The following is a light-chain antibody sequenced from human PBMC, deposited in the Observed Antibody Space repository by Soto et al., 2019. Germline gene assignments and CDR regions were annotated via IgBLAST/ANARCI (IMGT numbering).Light chain of an antibody. J-gene: IGLJ1*01. CDR2: NVN. Sequence: QSVLTQSASVFGSPGHSITISCTGTSSDVGNYNYVSWYQQHPGEVPKLIIFNVNNRPSGVSNRFSGSKSGNTASLTISGLQAEDEADYYCSSFKSSTTYVFGTGTKVT. CDR1: SSDVGNYNY. V-gene: IGLV2-14*01. CDR3: SSFKSSTTYV.